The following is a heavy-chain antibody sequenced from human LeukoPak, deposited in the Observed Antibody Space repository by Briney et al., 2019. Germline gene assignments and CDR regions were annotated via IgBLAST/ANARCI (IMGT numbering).Heavy chain of an antibody. Sequence: GGSLRLSCAASGFTLSSYAMSWVRQAPGKGLEWVSTISGGAGSTHYADSVKGRFTISRDNSKNTLYLQMSSLRAEDTAVYYCAKGYCGGDCPLDVWGQGSTVTVSS. CDR3: AKGYCGGDCPLDV. J-gene: IGHJ6*02. V-gene: IGHV3-23*01. D-gene: IGHD2-21*02. CDR1: GFTLSSYA. CDR2: ISGGAGST.